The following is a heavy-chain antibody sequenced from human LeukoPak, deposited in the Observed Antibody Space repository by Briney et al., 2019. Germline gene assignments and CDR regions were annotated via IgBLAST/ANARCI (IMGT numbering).Heavy chain of an antibody. J-gene: IGHJ6*03. V-gene: IGHV1-69*13. D-gene: IGHD6-13*01. CDR1: GGTFSSYA. CDR2: IIPIFGTA. Sequence: SVMVSCKASGGTFSSYAISWVRQAPGQGLEWMGGIIPIFGTANYAQKFQGRVTITADESTSTAYMELSSLRSEDTAVYYCAVPGIAAAGTQLDYYYYMDVWGKGTTVTVSS. CDR3: AVPGIAAAGTQLDYYYYMDV.